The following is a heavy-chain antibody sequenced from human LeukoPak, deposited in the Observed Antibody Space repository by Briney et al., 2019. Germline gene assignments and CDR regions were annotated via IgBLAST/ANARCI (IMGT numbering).Heavy chain of an antibody. CDR2: IIPIFGTA. CDR1: GGTFSSYA. J-gene: IGHJ6*02. D-gene: IGHD6-6*01. Sequence: SVKVSCTASGGTFSSYAISWVRQAPGQGLEWMGGIIPIFGTANYAQKFQGRVTITADESTSTAYMELSSLRSEDTAVYYCARAYSSSLYYGMDVWGQGTTVTVSS. V-gene: IGHV1-69*13. CDR3: ARAYSSSLYYGMDV.